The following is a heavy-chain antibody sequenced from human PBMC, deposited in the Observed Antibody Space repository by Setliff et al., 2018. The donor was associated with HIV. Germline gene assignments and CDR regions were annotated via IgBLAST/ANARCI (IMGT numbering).Heavy chain of an antibody. V-gene: IGHV3-20*04. CDR3: ARIPYSDSFFDS. D-gene: IGHD4-17*01. Sequence: PGGSLRLSCAASGFTFDDFGMSWVRQGPGKGLEWVSSINWNGGSTGYADSVKGRFTISRDNAKNSLYLQMNSLRAEDTAVYYCARIPYSDSFFDSWGQGTLVTVSS. CDR1: GFTFDDFG. CDR2: INWNGGST. J-gene: IGHJ4*02.